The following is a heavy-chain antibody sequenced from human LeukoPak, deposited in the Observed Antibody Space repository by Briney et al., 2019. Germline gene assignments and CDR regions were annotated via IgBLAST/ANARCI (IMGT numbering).Heavy chain of an antibody. CDR3: ARVVRYYGSGSYFDY. CDR2: IYTSGST. D-gene: IGHD3-10*01. CDR1: GGSISSGSYH. J-gene: IGHJ4*02. V-gene: IGHV4-61*02. Sequence: SQTLSLPCTVSGGSISSGSYHWSWIRQPAAKGLEWIGRIYTSGSTHYNPSLKSRVTRSVDTSKNQFSLKLSSVTAADTAVYYCARVVRYYGSGSYFDYWGQGTLVTVSS.